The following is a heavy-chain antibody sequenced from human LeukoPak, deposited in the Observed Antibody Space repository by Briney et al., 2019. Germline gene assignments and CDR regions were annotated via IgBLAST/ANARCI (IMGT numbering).Heavy chain of an antibody. Sequence: ASVKVSCKASGGILNSYGISWVRQAPGQGLEWMGGFIPLSGTAEYAQKFQGRVTITTDESTGTTYMELGSLRSEDTAVYYCARDDLTAHYMDVWGKGTTVTVSS. CDR3: ARDDLTAHYMDV. D-gene: IGHD2-21*02. CDR2: FIPLSGTA. CDR1: GGILNSYG. J-gene: IGHJ6*03. V-gene: IGHV1-69*05.